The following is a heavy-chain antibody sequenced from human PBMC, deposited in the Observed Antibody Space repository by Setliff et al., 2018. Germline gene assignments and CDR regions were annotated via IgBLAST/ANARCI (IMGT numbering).Heavy chain of an antibody. J-gene: IGHJ4*02. CDR1: GGSISSGDYY. D-gene: IGHD3-22*01. Sequence: PSATLSLTCTVSGGSISSGDYYWSCIRQPPGKGLESIGYIYSSGSTYYNPSLKIRVSMFVDTSKTQFSLMLYSVTAADTAIYYCARYDSSGYSENYYFDYWGQGTLVTVSS. CDR2: IYSSGST. V-gene: IGHV4-30-4*08. CDR3: ARYDSSGYSENYYFDY.